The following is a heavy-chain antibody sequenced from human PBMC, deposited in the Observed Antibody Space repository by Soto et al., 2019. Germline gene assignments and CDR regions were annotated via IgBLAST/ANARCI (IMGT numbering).Heavy chain of an antibody. CDR3: AKDGRNGYNPASYYYGMDV. CDR1: GFTFSSYA. D-gene: IGHD5-12*01. J-gene: IGHJ6*02. V-gene: IGHV3-23*01. CDR2: FSGSGGST. Sequence: EVQLLESGGGLVQPGGSLRLSCAASGFTFSSYAMSWVRQAPGKGLEWVSAFSGSGGSTYYADSVKGRFTISRDNSKNTLYLQMNSLRAEDTAVYYCAKDGRNGYNPASYYYGMDVWGQGTTVTVSS.